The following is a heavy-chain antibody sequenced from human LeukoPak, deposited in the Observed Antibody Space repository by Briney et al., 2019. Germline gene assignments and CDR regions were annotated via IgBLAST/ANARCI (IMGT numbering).Heavy chain of an antibody. Sequence: LPGGSLRLSCVASGFTFSDYWMSWVRQAPGKGLEWVANIKEDGTAKFYGDSVKGRFTISRDNAKNSLYLQMNSLRAEDTAVYYCARRDTAMDYGYYYYYMDVWGKGTTVTVSS. V-gene: IGHV3-7*01. CDR2: IKEDGTAK. J-gene: IGHJ6*03. CDR3: ARRDTAMDYGYYYYYMDV. D-gene: IGHD5-18*01. CDR1: GFTFSDYW.